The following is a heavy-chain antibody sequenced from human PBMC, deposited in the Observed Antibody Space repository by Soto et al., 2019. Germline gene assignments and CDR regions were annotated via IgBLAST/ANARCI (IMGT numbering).Heavy chain of an antibody. J-gene: IGHJ4*02. CDR1: GGSFSGYY. D-gene: IGHD3-10*01. CDR2: INHSGST. CDR3: ATAQLYYYPDY. V-gene: IGHV4-34*01. Sequence: KPSETLSLTCAVYGGSFSGYYWSWIRQPPGKGLEWIGEINHSGSTNYNPSLKSRVTISVDTSKNQFSLKLSSVTAADTAVYYCATAQLYYYPDYWGQGTLVTVSS.